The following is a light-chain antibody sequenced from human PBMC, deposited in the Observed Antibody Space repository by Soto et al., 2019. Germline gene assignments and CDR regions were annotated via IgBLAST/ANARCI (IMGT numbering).Light chain of an antibody. CDR2: AAY. Sequence: IQMTQAPSSLSAFVGDRVTITCRARQDISTYLAWYQQKPGKVPKLLISAAYTLQSGVPPRFSGSGSGTDFTLTISSLQPEDVATYYCQKYDNAPLTFGGGTKVEIK. V-gene: IGKV1-27*01. J-gene: IGKJ4*01. CDR1: QDISTY. CDR3: QKYDNAPLT.